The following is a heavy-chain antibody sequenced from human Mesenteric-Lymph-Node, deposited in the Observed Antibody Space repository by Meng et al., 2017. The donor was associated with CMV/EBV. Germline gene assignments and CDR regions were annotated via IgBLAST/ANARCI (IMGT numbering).Heavy chain of an antibody. D-gene: IGHD2-15*01. V-gene: IGHV3-7*03. CDR3: ARKGRDAFDI. CDR1: GFTFSSYW. J-gene: IGHJ3*02. CDR2: IKQDGSEK. Sequence: GESLKISCAASGFTFSSYWMSWVRQAPGKGLEWVANIKQDGSEKYYVDSVKGRFTISRDNAKNSLYLQMNSLRAEDTALYYCARKGRDAFDIWGQGTMVTVSS.